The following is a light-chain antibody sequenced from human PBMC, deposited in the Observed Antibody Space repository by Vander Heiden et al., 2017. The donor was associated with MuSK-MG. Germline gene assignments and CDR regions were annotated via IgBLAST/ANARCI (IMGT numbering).Light chain of an antibody. Sequence: TDLTSRASLSGSHGQSITISCTGTSSDVGSYNLVSWYQQHPGKASKLMIYEVSKRPSGVSNRFSGSKSGNTASLTISGLQAEDEADYSCWSYAGSDVVFGGGTKLTVL. V-gene: IGLV2-23*02. CDR1: SSDVGSYNL. CDR2: EVS. CDR3: WSYAGSDVV. J-gene: IGLJ2*01.